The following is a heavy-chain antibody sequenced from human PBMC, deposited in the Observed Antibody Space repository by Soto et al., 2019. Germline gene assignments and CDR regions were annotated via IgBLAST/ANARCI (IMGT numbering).Heavy chain of an antibody. CDR2: MNPNSGNT. CDR3: ARTRQNYDLLTGYPDY. CDR1: GYTFTSYD. Sequence: QVQLVQSGAEVKKPGASVKVSCKASGYTFTSYDINWVRQATGQGLEWMGWMNPNSGNTGYAQKFQGRVTMTRNTPISTAYMELSSLRSEDTAVYYCARTRQNYDLLTGYPDYWGQGTLVTVSS. D-gene: IGHD3-9*01. J-gene: IGHJ4*02. V-gene: IGHV1-8*01.